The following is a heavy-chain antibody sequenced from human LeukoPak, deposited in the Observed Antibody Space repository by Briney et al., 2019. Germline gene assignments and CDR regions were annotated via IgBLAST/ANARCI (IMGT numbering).Heavy chain of an antibody. D-gene: IGHD1-1*01. Sequence: ASVKVSCKTSGYTFSSYDITWVRQAPGQGLEWMGWISPYNGNINYAQNLQGRVTMTTDISTSTAYMELRSLRFEDTAVYYCARLISLTTPPYFYYDMDVWGQGTTVIVSS. CDR1: GYTFSSYD. J-gene: IGHJ6*02. CDR2: ISPYNGNI. CDR3: ARLISLTTPPYFYYDMDV. V-gene: IGHV1-18*01.